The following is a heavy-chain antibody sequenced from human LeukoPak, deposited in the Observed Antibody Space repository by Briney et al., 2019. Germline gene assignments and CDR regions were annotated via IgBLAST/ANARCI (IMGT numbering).Heavy chain of an antibody. J-gene: IGHJ6*03. V-gene: IGHV3-13*01. Sequence: LSGGSLRLSCAASGFTFSSYDMHWVRQATGKGLEWVSAIGTAGDTYYPGSVKGRFTISRENAKNSLYLQMNSLRAGDTAVYYCARDPQYQLLYYYYYMDVWGKGTTVTVSS. CDR2: IGTAGDT. CDR1: GFTFSSYD. D-gene: IGHD2-2*01. CDR3: ARDPQYQLLYYYYYMDV.